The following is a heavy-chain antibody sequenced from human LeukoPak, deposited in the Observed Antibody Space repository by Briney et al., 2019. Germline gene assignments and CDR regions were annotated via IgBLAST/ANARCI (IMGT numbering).Heavy chain of an antibody. CDR3: ATGREASGSYFGGNWFDP. J-gene: IGHJ5*02. CDR1: GGSFSGYY. D-gene: IGHD1-26*01. Sequence: SSETLSLTCAVYGGSFSGYYWSWIRQPPGKGLEWIGEINHGGSTNYNPSLKSRVTISVDTSKNQFSLKLSSVTAADTAVYYCATGREASGSYFGGNWFDPWGQGTLVTVSS. CDR2: INHGGST. V-gene: IGHV4-34*01.